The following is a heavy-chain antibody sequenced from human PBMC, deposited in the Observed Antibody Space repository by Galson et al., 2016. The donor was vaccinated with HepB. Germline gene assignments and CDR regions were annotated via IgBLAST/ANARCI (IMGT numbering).Heavy chain of an antibody. CDR3: ARIIKTGTTSHFDY. Sequence: SLRLSCAASAFTFNSYWMSWVRQAPGKGLEWVSVIYSGGSTSYADSVKGRFTISRDNSKNTLYLQMNSLRAEDTAVYYCARIIKTGTTSHFDYWGQGTLVTVSS. J-gene: IGHJ4*02. CDR2: IYSGGST. CDR1: AFTFNSYW. D-gene: IGHD1-7*01. V-gene: IGHV3-66*01.